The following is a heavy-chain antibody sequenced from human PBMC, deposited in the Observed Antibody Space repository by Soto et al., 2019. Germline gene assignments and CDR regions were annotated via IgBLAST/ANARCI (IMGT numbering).Heavy chain of an antibody. Sequence: QLQLQESGSGLVKPSQTLSLTCAVSGGSISSGGYSWSWIRQPPGKGLEWIGYIYHSGSTYYNPSLKSRVTISVDRSKNQFSLKLSSVTAADTAVYYCARHCSSTSCYPPYGWFDPWGQGTLVTVSS. J-gene: IGHJ5*02. CDR3: ARHCSSTSCYPPYGWFDP. D-gene: IGHD2-2*01. CDR2: IYHSGST. V-gene: IGHV4-30-2*01. CDR1: GGSISSGGYS.